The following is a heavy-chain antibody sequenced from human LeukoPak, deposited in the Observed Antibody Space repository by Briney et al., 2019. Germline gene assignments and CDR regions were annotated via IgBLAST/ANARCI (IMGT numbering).Heavy chain of an antibody. CDR3: AKDLGRIVMAGTSHY. Sequence: GGSLRLSCAASGFIFSNSWINWVRQAPGKGLEWVAIINQDGSERYYVDSVKGRFTISRDNVKNSVYLQMNSLRAEDTALYYCAKDLGRIVMAGTSHYWGQGTLVTVPS. D-gene: IGHD6-19*01. CDR1: GFIFSNSW. CDR2: INQDGSER. J-gene: IGHJ4*02. V-gene: IGHV3-7*03.